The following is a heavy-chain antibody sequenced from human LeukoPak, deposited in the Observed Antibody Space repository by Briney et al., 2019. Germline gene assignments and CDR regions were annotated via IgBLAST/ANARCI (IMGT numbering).Heavy chain of an antibody. CDR1: GGSISGYF. V-gene: IGHV4-4*07. J-gene: IGHJ4*02. Sequence: SETLSLTCTVSGGSISGYFWTWIRQPAGKGLEWIGRIYTSGSTNYNPSLKSRVTMSLDTSKNQFSLKLSSVTAADTAVYYCARVSSGYYYVYDYWGQGTLVTVSS. D-gene: IGHD3-22*01. CDR2: IYTSGST. CDR3: ARVSSGYYYVYDY.